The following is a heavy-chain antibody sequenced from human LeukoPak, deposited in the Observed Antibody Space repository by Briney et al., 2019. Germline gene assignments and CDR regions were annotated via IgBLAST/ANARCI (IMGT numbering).Heavy chain of an antibody. Sequence: ASVKVSCKASGYTFTGQFIHWLRQAPGQGLEWMGWIDPPSGVPHFAQKFQDTVIMTRDTSIATAYLEVHRLKPDDTAVYYCARSGFSTGFYLDFWGQGTLISVSS. D-gene: IGHD2-8*02. J-gene: IGHJ4*02. V-gene: IGHV1-2*02. CDR2: IDPPSGVP. CDR1: GYTFTGQF. CDR3: ARSGFSTGFYLDF.